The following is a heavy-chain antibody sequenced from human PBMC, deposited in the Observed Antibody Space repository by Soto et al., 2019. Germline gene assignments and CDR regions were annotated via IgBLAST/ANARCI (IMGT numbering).Heavy chain of an antibody. D-gene: IGHD5-18*01. V-gene: IGHV4-31*03. CDR3: ATLGYSYGRDY. CDR1: GGSISSGGYY. CDR2: IYYSGST. J-gene: IGHJ4*02. Sequence: SETLSLTCTVSGGSISSGGYYWSWIRQHPGKGLEWIGYIYYSGSTYYNPSLKSRVTISVDTSKNQFSLKLSSVTAADTAVYYCATLGYSYGRDYWGQGTLVTVSS.